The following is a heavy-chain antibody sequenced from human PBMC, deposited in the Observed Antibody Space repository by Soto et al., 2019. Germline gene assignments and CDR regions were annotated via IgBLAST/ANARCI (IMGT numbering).Heavy chain of an antibody. Sequence: GGSLRLSCAASGFTFTNYAMHWVRQGPGKGLEWVAVISYDGNTKFCTDSLKGRFSISRDNSKNTLYLQMNSLRAEDTAVYYCAKDPRYCSGGTCFPEGEHWLDSWGQGTLVTVSS. CDR2: ISYDGNTK. V-gene: IGHV3-30-3*01. CDR1: GFTFTNYA. CDR3: AKDPRYCSGGTCFPEGEHWLDS. J-gene: IGHJ5*01. D-gene: IGHD2-15*01.